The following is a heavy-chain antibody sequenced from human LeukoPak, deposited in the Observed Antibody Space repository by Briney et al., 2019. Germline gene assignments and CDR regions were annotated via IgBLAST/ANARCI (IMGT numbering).Heavy chain of an antibody. CDR2: IYYSGST. J-gene: IGHJ4*02. CDR1: GGSISSSSYY. D-gene: IGHD6-13*01. Sequence: SETLSLTCTVSGGSISSSSYYWGWIRQPPGKGLEWIGRIYYSGSTYYNPSLKSRVTISVDTSKNQFSLKLSSVTAADTAVYYCARQWYSSSWYYFDYWGQGTLVTVSS. V-gene: IGHV4-39*01. CDR3: ARQWYSSSWYYFDY.